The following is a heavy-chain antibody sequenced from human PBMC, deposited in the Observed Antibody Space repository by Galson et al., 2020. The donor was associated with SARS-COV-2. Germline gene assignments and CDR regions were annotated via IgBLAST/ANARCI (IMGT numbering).Heavy chain of an antibody. V-gene: IGHV4-31*03. CDR3: ARDQSNYNILTGYYSTDAFDI. CDR1: GGSISSGGYY. D-gene: IGHD3-9*01. CDR2: IHYSGST. Sequence: AWETLSLTCTVSGGSISSGGYYWSWVRQHPGKGLEWIGYIHYSGSTYYNPSLKSRLTISVDTSKNQFSLKLSSVTAADTAMYYCARDQSNYNILTGYYSTDAFDIWGQGTMVTVSS. J-gene: IGHJ3*02.